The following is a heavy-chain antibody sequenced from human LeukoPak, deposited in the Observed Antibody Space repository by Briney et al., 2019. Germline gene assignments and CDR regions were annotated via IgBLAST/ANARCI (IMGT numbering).Heavy chain of an antibody. CDR3: ARDPLDISRWANAFDI. D-gene: IGHD5-12*01. J-gene: IGHJ3*02. CDR2: ISYE. V-gene: IGHV3-30*03. CDR1: GYTFTHYG. Sequence: GGSLRLSCVISGYTFTHYGFHWVRQAPGKALEWVAYISYEDSVKGRFTISRDNSKNTLHLQMNGLRAEDTAVYYCARDPLDISRWANAFDIWGQGTTVIVSS.